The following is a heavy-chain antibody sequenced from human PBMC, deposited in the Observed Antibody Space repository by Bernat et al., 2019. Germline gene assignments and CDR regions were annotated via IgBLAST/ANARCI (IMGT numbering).Heavy chain of an antibody. V-gene: IGHV1-2*02. J-gene: IGHJ4*02. CDR3: AMTSRSFNGPDY. CDR1: GYTFTGYY. CDR2: INPNSGGT. Sequence: QVQLVQSGAEVREPGASVKVSCKASGYTFTGYYIHWVRQAHGQGLESMGWINPNSGGTNFAQKFQGRVTMTRDTSISTAYMELSRLRSDDTAVYYCAMTSRSFNGPDYWGQGTLVTVSS. D-gene: IGHD6-6*01.